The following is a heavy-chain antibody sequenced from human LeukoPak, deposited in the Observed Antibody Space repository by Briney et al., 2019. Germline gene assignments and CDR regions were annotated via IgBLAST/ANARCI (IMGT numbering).Heavy chain of an antibody. CDR2: ISSSGSTI. CDR3: AREYGDYGRIVPDY. J-gene: IGHJ4*02. Sequence: PGGSLRLSCAASGFTFSSYEMNWVRQAPGKGLEWVPYISSSGSTIYYADSVKGRFTISRDNAKNSLYLQMNSLRAEDTAVYYCAREYGDYGRIVPDYWGQGTLVTVSS. D-gene: IGHD4-17*01. CDR1: GFTFSSYE. V-gene: IGHV3-48*03.